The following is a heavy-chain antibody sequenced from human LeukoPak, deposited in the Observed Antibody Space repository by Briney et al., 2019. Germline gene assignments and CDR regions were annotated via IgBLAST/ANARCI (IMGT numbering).Heavy chain of an antibody. V-gene: IGHV4-59*01. D-gene: IGHD4-17*01. CDR2: IYYSGST. J-gene: IGHJ6*04. CDR1: GGSISSYY. CDR3: ARVTTVTTCVGCRGMDV. Sequence: SETLSLTCTVSGGSISSYYWSWIRQPPGKGQEWIGYIYYSGSTNYNPSLKSRVTISVDTSKNQFSLKLSSVTAADTAVYYCARVTTVTTCVGCRGMDVWGKGTTVTVSS.